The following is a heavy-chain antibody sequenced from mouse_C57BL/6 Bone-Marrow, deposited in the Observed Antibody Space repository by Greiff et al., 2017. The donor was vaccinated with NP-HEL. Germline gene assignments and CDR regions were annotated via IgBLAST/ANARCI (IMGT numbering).Heavy chain of an antibody. J-gene: IGHJ1*03. CDR3: ARDGYYGNFDV. CDR1: GYTFTSYW. D-gene: IGHD2-3*01. CDR2: IDPSDSYT. Sequence: QVQLQQSGAELVKPGASVKLSCKASGYTFTSYWMQWVKQRPGQGLEWIGEIDPSDSYTNYNQKFKGKATLTVDTSSSTAYMQLSSLTSEDSAVYYCARDGYYGNFDVWGTGTTVTVSS. V-gene: IGHV1-50*01.